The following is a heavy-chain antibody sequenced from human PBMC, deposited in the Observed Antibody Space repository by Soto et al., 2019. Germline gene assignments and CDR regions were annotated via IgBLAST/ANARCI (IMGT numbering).Heavy chain of an antibody. CDR3: ARDVSPGSSGYYFDAFDI. Sequence: EVQLVESGGGLVQPGGSLILSCAASGFAFGDYWMTWVRQAPGKGLEWVANIKKDGSKKSYLDSVRGRFTISRDNTENSLFLQMNSLRAEDTALYYCARDVSPGSSGYYFDAFDIWGQGTTVTVSS. CDR2: IKKDGSKK. V-gene: IGHV3-7*05. CDR1: GFAFGDYW. J-gene: IGHJ3*02. D-gene: IGHD6-25*01.